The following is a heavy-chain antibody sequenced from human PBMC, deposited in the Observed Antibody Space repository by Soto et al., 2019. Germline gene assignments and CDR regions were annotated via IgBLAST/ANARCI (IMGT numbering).Heavy chain of an antibody. J-gene: IGHJ4*02. Sequence: EVQLLESGGGLVQPGGSLRLSCAASGFTFSSYAMSWVRQAPGKGLEWVSAISGSGGSTYYADSVKGRFTISRDNSKSTLYLQMNSLRAEDTAVYYCAKVVGRGGKQYYFDYWGQGTLVTVSS. CDR1: GFTFSSYA. CDR2: ISGSGGST. CDR3: AKVVGRGGKQYYFDY. D-gene: IGHD2-15*01. V-gene: IGHV3-23*01.